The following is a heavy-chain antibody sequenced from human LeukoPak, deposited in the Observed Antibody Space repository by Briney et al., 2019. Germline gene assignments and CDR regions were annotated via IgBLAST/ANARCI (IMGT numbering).Heavy chain of an antibody. J-gene: IGHJ5*02. D-gene: IGHD3-22*01. CDR1: GFTFTSSA. CDR2: IVVGSGNT. Sequence: SVKVSCKASGFTFTSSAMQWVRQARGQRLEWIGWIVVGSGNTNYAQKFQERVTITRDMSTSTAYMELSSLRSEDTAVYYCARDPYYYERSGYYLNWFDPWGQGTLVTVSS. V-gene: IGHV1-58*02. CDR3: ARDPYYYERSGYYLNWFDP.